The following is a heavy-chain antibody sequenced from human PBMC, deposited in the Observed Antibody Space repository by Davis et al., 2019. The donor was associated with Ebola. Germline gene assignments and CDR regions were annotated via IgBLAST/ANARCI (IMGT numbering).Heavy chain of an antibody. V-gene: IGHV1-2*04. CDR2: INPNSGGT. J-gene: IGHJ4*02. CDR1: GYTFTGYY. D-gene: IGHD3-16*01. Sequence: ASVKVSCKASGYTFTGYYMHWVRQAPGQGLEWMGWINPNSGGTNYAQKFQGWVTMTRDTSISTAYMELSRLRSEDTAVYYCARPDTGRTGLGLDYWGQGTLVTVSS. CDR3: ARPDTGRTGLGLDY.